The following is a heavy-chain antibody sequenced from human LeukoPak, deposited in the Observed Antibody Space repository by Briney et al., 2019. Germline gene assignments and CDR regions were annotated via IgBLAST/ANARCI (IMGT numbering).Heavy chain of an antibody. J-gene: IGHJ4*02. CDR1: GFTFSSYW. D-gene: IGHD6-13*01. CDR2: INSDGSST. CDR3: ASERPSSSWYDY. Sequence: PGGSLRLSCAASGFTFSSYWMHWVRQAPGKGLVWVSRINSDGSSTSYADSVKGRFTISRDNAENSLYLQMNSLRAEDTAVYYCASERPSSSWYDYWGQGTLVTVSS. V-gene: IGHV3-74*01.